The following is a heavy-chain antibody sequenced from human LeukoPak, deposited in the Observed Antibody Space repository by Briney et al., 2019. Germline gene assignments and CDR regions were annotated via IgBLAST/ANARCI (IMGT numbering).Heavy chain of an antibody. V-gene: IGHV4-61*02. Sequence: PSETLSLTCTVSGYSISSGYYWSWIRQPAGKGLEWIGRIYSSGSTNYNPSLKGRVTISLDTSKNQFSLKLSSVTAADTAVYYCARQYSDILTGYHRGELYWYFDLWGRGTLVTVSS. D-gene: IGHD3-9*01. CDR3: ARQYSDILTGYHRGELYWYFDL. J-gene: IGHJ2*01. CDR2: IYSSGST. CDR1: GYSISSGYY.